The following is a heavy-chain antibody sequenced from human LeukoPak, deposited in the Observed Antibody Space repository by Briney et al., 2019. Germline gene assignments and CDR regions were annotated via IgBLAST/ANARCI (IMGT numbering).Heavy chain of an antibody. Sequence: GASVKVSCKASGYTFTDYYIHWVRQAPGQGLEWMGWINPNGDGTNYAQKFQATVTMTWDTAISTAYMALNSLKSDDTAVYYCARTPLGGSFYMDVWGKGTAVIVSS. CDR2: INPNGDGT. CDR1: GYTFTDYY. V-gene: IGHV1-2*02. J-gene: IGHJ6*03. D-gene: IGHD5-12*01. CDR3: ARTPLGGSFYMDV.